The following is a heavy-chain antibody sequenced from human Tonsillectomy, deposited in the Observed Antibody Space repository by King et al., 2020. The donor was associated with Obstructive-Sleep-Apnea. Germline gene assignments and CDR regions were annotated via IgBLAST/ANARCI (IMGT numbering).Heavy chain of an antibody. J-gene: IGHJ4*02. CDR2: IKQDGREK. Sequence: VQLVESGGNLVQPGGSLRLSCAASGFTFSSYWMSWVRQAPGKGLEWVANIKQDGREKYYVDSVKGRFTISRDNAKNSLYLQMNSLRAEDTAVYYCARVAFSYGAPFDYWGQGTLVTVSS. CDR1: GFTFSSYW. CDR3: ARVAFSYGAPFDY. D-gene: IGHD5-18*01. V-gene: IGHV3-7*03.